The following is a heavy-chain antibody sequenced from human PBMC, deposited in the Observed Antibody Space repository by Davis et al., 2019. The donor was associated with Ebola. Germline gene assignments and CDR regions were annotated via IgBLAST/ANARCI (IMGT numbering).Heavy chain of an antibody. CDR3: TQNGGDY. V-gene: IGHV4-39*01. CDR1: GGPTSSSSYY. J-gene: IGHJ4*02. D-gene: IGHD3-16*01. CDR2: IHYSGST. Sequence: SETLSLTCTASGGPTSSSSYYWGWIRQPPGKGLEWIGSIHYSGSTYYNPPRKSRVTISVDTSKNQFSLKLSSVTAADTAVYYCTQNGGDYWGQGTLVTVSS.